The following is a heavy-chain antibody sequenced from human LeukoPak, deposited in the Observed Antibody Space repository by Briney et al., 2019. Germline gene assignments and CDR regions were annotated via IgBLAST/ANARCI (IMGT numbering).Heavy chain of an antibody. CDR1: GGSFSGYY. CDR3: ARQMPDIVVVPAASRGYMDV. V-gene: IGHV4-34*01. D-gene: IGHD2-2*01. CDR2: INHSGST. J-gene: IGHJ6*03. Sequence: SETLSLTCAVYGGSFSGYYWSWIRQPPGKGLEWIGEINHSGSTNYNPSLKSRVTISVDTSKNQFSLKLSSVTAADTAVYYCARQMPDIVVVPAASRGYMDVWGKGTSVTISS.